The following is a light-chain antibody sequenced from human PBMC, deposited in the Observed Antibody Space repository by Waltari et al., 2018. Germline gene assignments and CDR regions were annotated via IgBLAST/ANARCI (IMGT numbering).Light chain of an antibody. CDR1: QSVSSY. V-gene: IGKV3-11*01. J-gene: IGKJ4*01. Sequence: ESVWTQCPGTLSLSPGERATLYCSARQSVSSYLAGYQQKPGQAPRPLIYGASNRATGSAPRFSRSGPGTDFTLPIRSLEHEDFAVYSCQKRSNWPLTFGGGTKVEIK. CDR3: QKRSNWPLT. CDR2: GAS.